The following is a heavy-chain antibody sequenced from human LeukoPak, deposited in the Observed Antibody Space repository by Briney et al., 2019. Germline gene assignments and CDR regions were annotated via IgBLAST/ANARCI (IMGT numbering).Heavy chain of an antibody. CDR1: GYTFTSYG. J-gene: IGHJ6*03. CDR3: ARDRAVAGTGFYYMDV. D-gene: IGHD6-19*01. V-gene: IGHV1-18*01. CDR2: ISPYNGDT. Sequence: ASVKVSCKASGYTFTSYGISWVRQAPGQGLEWMGWISPYNGDTNYAQKLQGRVTMTTNTSTSTAYMELGSLRSDDTAVYYCARDRAVAGTGFYYMDVWGKGTTVTVSS.